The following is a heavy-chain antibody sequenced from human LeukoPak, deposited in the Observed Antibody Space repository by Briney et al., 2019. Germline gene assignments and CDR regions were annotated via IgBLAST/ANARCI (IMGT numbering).Heavy chain of an antibody. CDR2: INPQGDIT. J-gene: IGHJ5*02. CDR1: GYTITKYL. CDR3: ARPSYCVADNCGYWLDP. V-gene: IGHV1-46*01. Sequence: ASVKVSCKTSGYTITKYLIHWVRQAPGQGLEWMGTINPQGDITNYAQRFQSRITLTEDTSTSTVYMELSSLTSEDTAVYYCARPSYCVADNCGYWLDPWGPGTLVTVSS. D-gene: IGHD2-21*01.